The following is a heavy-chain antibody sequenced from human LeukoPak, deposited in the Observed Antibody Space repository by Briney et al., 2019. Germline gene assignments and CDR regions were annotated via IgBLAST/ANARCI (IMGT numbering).Heavy chain of an antibody. CDR2: IWYDGINK. CDR3: TRERKSGIAAFDY. CDR1: GFTFSSYG. J-gene: IGHJ4*02. Sequence: GGSLRLSCAASGFTFSSYGMHWVRQAPGKGLEWVAVIWYDGINKFHADSVRGRFTISRDNSKNAVYLQMNSLRAEDTAVYYCTRERKSGIAAFDYWGQGTLVTVSS. V-gene: IGHV3-33*01. D-gene: IGHD6-13*01.